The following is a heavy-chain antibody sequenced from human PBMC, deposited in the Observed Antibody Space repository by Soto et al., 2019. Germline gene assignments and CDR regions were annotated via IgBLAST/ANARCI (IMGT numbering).Heavy chain of an antibody. CDR2: INPGNGDT. V-gene: IGHV1-3*01. D-gene: IGHD1-26*01. CDR3: AGGVGATAATFDY. CDR1: GDTFTDYA. J-gene: IGHJ4*02. Sequence: QVHLVQSGAEVKKPGASVKVSCKASGDTFTDYAIHWVRQAPRQRLEWLAWINPGNGDTQYSQKFQGRVTLTRDTSATTAYMESSSLRSEDTSVYFCAGGVGATAATFDYWGQGTLVTVSS.